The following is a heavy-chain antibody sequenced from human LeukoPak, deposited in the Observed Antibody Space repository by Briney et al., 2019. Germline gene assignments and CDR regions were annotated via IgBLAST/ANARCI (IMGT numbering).Heavy chain of an antibody. Sequence: GGSLRLSCAASGFTFSAYAMTWVRHAPGKGLEWVSRINTDGTSTIYADSVRGRFTISRDNAKNTVYLQMNSLRVEDTAVYYCARGSVGPDCWGQGTLVTVSS. CDR3: ARGSVGPDC. D-gene: IGHD1-26*01. CDR1: GFTFSAYA. J-gene: IGHJ4*02. CDR2: INTDGTST. V-gene: IGHV3-74*01.